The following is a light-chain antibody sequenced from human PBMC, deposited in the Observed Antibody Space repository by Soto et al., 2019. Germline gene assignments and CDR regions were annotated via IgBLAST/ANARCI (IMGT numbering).Light chain of an antibody. V-gene: IGKV1-5*01. CDR3: PHPLDSPIP. Sequence: DIRMTQSPATLSATKGDRVTITCRASQNIERYMAWYQQKPGRAPSLIIYDASTLERGVPSRFSGSGSGTEFTLIISNLQPDDFAPYYCPHPLDSPIPFGQRTLPEVK. CDR2: DAS. CDR1: QNIERY. J-gene: IGKJ5*01.